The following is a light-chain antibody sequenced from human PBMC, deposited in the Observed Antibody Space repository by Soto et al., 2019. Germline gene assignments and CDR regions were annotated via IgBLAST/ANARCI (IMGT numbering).Light chain of an antibody. CDR2: WAS. CDR3: KQYYDNPRT. Sequence: DIVMTQSPDSLAVSLGERATIDCKSSQSLLYGSSNENYLAWYQQKPGQPPKLLIHWASTRESGVPDRFSDSGFGTVFTLTIRSLQAEDVGVNNGKQYYDNPRTFAQGTKVQIK. CDR1: QSLLYGSSNENY. V-gene: IGKV4-1*01. J-gene: IGKJ1*01.